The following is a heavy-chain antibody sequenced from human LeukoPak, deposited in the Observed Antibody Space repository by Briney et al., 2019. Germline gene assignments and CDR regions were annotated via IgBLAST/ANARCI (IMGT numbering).Heavy chain of an antibody. CDR3: ARGYSYGYGWFDP. V-gene: IGHV4-59*08. CDR2: IYYSGST. J-gene: IGHJ5*02. CDR1: GGSISSYY. Sequence: SETLSLTCTVSGGSISSYYWSWIRQPPGKGLEWVGYIYYSGSTNYNPSLKSRVTISVDTSNNQFSLKLSSVTAADTAVYYCARGYSYGYGWFDPWGQGTLVTVSS. D-gene: IGHD5-18*01.